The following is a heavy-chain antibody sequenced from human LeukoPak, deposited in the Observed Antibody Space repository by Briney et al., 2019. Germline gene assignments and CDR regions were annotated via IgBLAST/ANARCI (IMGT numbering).Heavy chain of an antibody. D-gene: IGHD7-27*01. Sequence: SQTLSLTCTVSGGSISSYYWSWIRQPPGKGLEWIGYIYYSGSTNYNPSLKSRVTISVDTSKNQFSLKLSSVTAADTAVYYCARERGDKNWGSILKDAFDIWGQGTMVTVSS. J-gene: IGHJ3*02. V-gene: IGHV4-59*01. CDR1: GGSISSYY. CDR2: IYYSGST. CDR3: ARERGDKNWGSILKDAFDI.